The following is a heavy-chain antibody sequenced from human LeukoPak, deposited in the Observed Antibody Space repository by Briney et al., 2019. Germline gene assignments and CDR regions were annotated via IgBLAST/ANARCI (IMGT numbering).Heavy chain of an antibody. J-gene: IGHJ4*02. V-gene: IGHV4-59*01. D-gene: IGHD6-6*01. CDR2: IYYSGST. Sequence: SETLSLTCTVSGGSISSYYWSWVRQPPGKGLEWIGYIYYSGSTNYNPSLKSRVTISVDTSKNQFSLKLSPVTAADTAVYYCARDSAARLQLDYWGQGTLVTVSS. CDR1: GGSISSYY. CDR3: ARDSAARLQLDY.